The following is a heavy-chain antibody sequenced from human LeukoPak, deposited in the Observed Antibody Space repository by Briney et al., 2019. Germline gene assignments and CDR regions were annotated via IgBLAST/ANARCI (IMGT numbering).Heavy chain of an antibody. D-gene: IGHD3-22*01. CDR3: ARDRGYYYDSSGYDDEGLFDY. CDR1: GFTFSSYS. CDR2: ISSSSSTI. J-gene: IGHJ4*02. V-gene: IGHV3-48*01. Sequence: PGGSLRLSCAASGFTFSSYSMNWVHQAPGKGLEWVSYISSSSSTIYYADSVKGRFTISRDNAKNSLYLQMNSLRAEDTAVYYCARDRGYYYDSSGYDDEGLFDYWGQGTLVTVSS.